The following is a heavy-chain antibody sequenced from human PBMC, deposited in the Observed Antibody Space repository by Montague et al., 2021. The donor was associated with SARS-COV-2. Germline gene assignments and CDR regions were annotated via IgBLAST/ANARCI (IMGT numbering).Heavy chain of an antibody. J-gene: IGHJ4*02. CDR2: IDWDDDK. CDR1: GFSLSTSGMC. V-gene: IGHV2-70*11. CDR3: ARNSVVRGVSLDY. D-gene: IGHD3-10*01. Sequence: PALVKPTQTLTLTCTFSGFSLSTSGMCVSWIRQPPGKALEWLARIDWDDDKHYSTSLKTRLTISKDTSKNQVVLTMTNMDPVDAATYYCARNSVVRGVSLDYWGQGTLVTVSS.